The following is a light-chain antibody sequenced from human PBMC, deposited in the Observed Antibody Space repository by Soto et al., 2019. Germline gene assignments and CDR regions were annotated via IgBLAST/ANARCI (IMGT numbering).Light chain of an antibody. Sequence: EIVMTQSPATLSVSRGVRATLSGSASPSGSSNLAWYQQKPVQAPILLRYDISARATGITTRFSGSGSGTEFTLTISTLQSEDFAGYYCQQYNDWPLTFGGGTKV. CDR2: DIS. CDR1: PSGSSN. V-gene: IGKV3D-15*01. J-gene: IGKJ4*01. CDR3: QQYNDWPLT.